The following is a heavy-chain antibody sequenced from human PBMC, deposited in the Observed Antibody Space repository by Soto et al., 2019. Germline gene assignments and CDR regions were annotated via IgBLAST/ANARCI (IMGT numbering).Heavy chain of an antibody. CDR3: ASGGLHGYTNGGLSYFHS. J-gene: IGHJ4*02. D-gene: IGHD5-18*01. CDR1: GFTFSSYG. Sequence: SCAASGFTFSSYGMHWVRQAPGKGLEWVSGISGSDGGAYYADSVKGRFTISRDNSRSTLYLQMNSLRVEDTAVYYCASGGLHGYTNGGLSYFHSWGQGTLVTVSS. CDR2: ISGSDGGA. V-gene: IGHV3-23*01.